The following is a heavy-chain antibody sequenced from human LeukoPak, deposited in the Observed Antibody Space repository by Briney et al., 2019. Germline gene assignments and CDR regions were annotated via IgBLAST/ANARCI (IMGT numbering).Heavy chain of an antibody. CDR1: GGSISSYY. Sequence: PSETLSLTCTVSGGSISSYYWSWIRQPPGKGLEWIGYIYYSGSTNYNPSLKSRVTISVDTSKNQFSLKLSSVTAADTAVYYCARYSGSFTVGDYWGQGTLVTISS. J-gene: IGHJ4*02. V-gene: IGHV4-59*08. CDR2: IYYSGST. D-gene: IGHD1-26*01. CDR3: ARYSGSFTVGDY.